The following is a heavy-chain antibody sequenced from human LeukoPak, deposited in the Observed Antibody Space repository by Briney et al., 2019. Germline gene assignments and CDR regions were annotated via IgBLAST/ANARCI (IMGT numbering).Heavy chain of an antibody. D-gene: IGHD3-10*01. V-gene: IGHV4-61*01. CDR1: GGPVSSGSYY. CDR2: IHHSGSA. J-gene: IGHJ4*02. Sequence: SETLSLTCTVSGGPVSSGSYYWSWIRQPPGKGLKWIGYIHHSGSANYNPSLKSRVTMSVDTSRNQVSLKLNSVTAADTAVYYCARDLWTMARRTSPLGYWGLGTLVTVSS. CDR3: ARDLWTMARRTSPLGY.